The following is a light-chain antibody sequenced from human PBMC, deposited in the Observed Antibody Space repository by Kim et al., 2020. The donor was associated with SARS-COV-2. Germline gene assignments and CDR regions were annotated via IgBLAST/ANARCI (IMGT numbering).Light chain of an antibody. V-gene: IGKV1-16*02. J-gene: IGKJ2*01. CDR1: QGINNY. CDR2: GAS. Sequence: DIQMTQSPSSLSASVGDRLTMTCRASQGINNYIVWFQQKPGKAPKSLIYGASNLKSGVPSKFSGSGFGTDFTLTITNLQPEDFATYYCQKCNGYPYPLGQETKLEIK. CDR3: QKCNGYPYP.